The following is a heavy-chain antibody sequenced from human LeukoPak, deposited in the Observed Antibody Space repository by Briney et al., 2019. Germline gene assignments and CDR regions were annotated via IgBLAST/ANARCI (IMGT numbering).Heavy chain of an antibody. D-gene: IGHD2/OR15-2a*01. CDR2: IHYSGST. V-gene: IGHV4-59*01. CDR1: GGSISSYY. Sequence: PSETLSLNCTVSGGSISSYYWSWIRQPPGKGLEWIGDIHYSGSTNYNPSLKRRVTISVDTSKNQFSLKLSSVTAAGTAVYYCARNQRIGDAFDLWGQGTMVTVSS. CDR3: ARNQRIGDAFDL. J-gene: IGHJ3*01.